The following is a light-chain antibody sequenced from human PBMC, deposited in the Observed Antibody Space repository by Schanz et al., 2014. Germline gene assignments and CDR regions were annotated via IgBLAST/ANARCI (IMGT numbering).Light chain of an antibody. CDR2: GAS. CDR3: QQYNNWPRT. CDR1: QSVSNN. Sequence: EIVMTQSPATLSVSPGERATLSCRASQSVSNNLAWYQQRPGQAPRLLIYGASSGATGIPDRFSGSGSGTEFTLTISSLQSEDFAVYYCQQYNNWPRTFGQGTKVEIK. V-gene: IGKV3D-15*01. J-gene: IGKJ1*01.